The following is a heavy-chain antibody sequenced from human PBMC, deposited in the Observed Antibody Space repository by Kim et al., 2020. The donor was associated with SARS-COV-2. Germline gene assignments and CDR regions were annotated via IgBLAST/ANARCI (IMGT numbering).Heavy chain of an antibody. V-gene: IGHV3-53*01. Sequence: GGSLRLSCAASGFTVSSNYMSWVRQAPGKGLEWVSVIYSGGSTYYADSVKGRFTISRDNSKNTLYLQMNSLRAEDTAVYYCARDQRYFDWLLSDWGQGTLVTVSS. CDR3: ARDQRYFDWLLSD. CDR2: IYSGGST. J-gene: IGHJ4*02. D-gene: IGHD3-9*01. CDR1: GFTVSSNY.